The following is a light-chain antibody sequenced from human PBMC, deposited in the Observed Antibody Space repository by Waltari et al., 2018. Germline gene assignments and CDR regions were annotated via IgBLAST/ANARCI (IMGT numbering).Light chain of an antibody. J-gene: IGKJ4*01. CDR3: QQLNSYPLT. V-gene: IGKV1-9*01. CDR2: AAS. Sequence: IQLTQSPSSLSASVGDRVTITCRASQAISSYLVWYQQKPGKAPKLLIYAASTLQSGVPSRFSGSGSGTDFTLTISSLQPEDFATYYCQQLNSYPLTFGGGTKVEIK. CDR1: QAISSY.